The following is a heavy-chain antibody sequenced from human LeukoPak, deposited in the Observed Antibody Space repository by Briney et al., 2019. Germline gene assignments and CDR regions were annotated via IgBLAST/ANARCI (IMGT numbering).Heavy chain of an antibody. D-gene: IGHD1-26*01. V-gene: IGHV3-30*04. Sequence: GGSLRLSCAASGFTFSSYAMHWVRQAPGKGLEWVAVISYDGNNKYYADSVKGRFTIFRDNSKNTLYLQMNSLRAEDTAVYYCARSLVGAVYGSDYWGQGTLVTVSS. J-gene: IGHJ4*02. CDR2: ISYDGNNK. CDR1: GFTFSSYA. CDR3: ARSLVGAVYGSDY.